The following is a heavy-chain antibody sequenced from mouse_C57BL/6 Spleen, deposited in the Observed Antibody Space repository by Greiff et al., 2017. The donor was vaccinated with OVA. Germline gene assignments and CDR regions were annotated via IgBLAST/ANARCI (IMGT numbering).Heavy chain of an antibody. CDR1: GYTFTSYW. Sequence: QVQLQQPGAELVRPGSSVKLSCKASGYTFTSYWMHWVKQRPIQGLEWIGNIDPSDSETHYNQKFKDKATLTVDKSSSTAYMQLSSLTSEDSAVYYCARGLHEGYWYFDVWGTGTTVTVSS. J-gene: IGHJ1*03. CDR2: IDPSDSET. V-gene: IGHV1-52*01. CDR3: ARGLHEGYWYFDV.